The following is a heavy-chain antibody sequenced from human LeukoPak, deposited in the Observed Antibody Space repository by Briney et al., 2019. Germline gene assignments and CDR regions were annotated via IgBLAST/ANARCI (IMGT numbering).Heavy chain of an antibody. CDR1: GFTFSSYA. Sequence: PGGSLRLSCAASGFTFSSYAMSWVRQAPGKGLEWVSYISYGGSTIYYADSVKGRFTISRDNAKNPLYLQMNSLRAEDTAVYYCARGSSRYSYGYLDYWGRGTLVTVSS. V-gene: IGHV3-48*03. CDR2: ISYGGSTI. J-gene: IGHJ4*02. CDR3: ARGSSRYSYGYLDY. D-gene: IGHD5-18*01.